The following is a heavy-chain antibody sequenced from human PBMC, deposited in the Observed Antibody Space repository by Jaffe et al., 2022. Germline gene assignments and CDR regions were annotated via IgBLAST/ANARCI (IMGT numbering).Heavy chain of an antibody. CDR3: GTDLIDCYGESCYNAFLF. Sequence: EVQLVESGGGLVKPGGSLRVSCAASGFTFSNAWMNWVRQAPGKGLEWVGRIRNKAEGGTTEYAAPVKGRFSMSRDDSKNTVYLQMNSLKTEDTAVYYCGTDLIDCYGESCYNAFLFWGQGTMVTVSS. CDR1: GFTFSNAW. J-gene: IGHJ3*01. D-gene: IGHD2-15*01. V-gene: IGHV3-15*01. CDR2: IRNKAEGGTT.